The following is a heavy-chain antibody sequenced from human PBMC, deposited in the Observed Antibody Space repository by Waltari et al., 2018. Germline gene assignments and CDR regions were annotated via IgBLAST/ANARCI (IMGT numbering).Heavy chain of an antibody. CDR3: ARIYGSVTFIYMDV. V-gene: IGHV4-4*07. D-gene: IGHD4-17*01. CDR2: IYPGATP. Sequence: QVQLQESGPGLVKPSETLSLTCPVSGGSIISYYWSWIRQPAGKGLEWIGRIYPGATPYYNPSLQTRIMMSVDTSQNQFSLKLSSVTAADTAVYYCARIYGSVTFIYMDVWGKGTTVTVSS. J-gene: IGHJ6*03. CDR1: GGSIISYY.